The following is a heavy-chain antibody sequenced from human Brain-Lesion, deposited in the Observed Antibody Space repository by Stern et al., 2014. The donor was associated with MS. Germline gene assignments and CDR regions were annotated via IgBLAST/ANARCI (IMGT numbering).Heavy chain of an antibody. D-gene: IGHD3-3*01. V-gene: IGHV1-2*02. CDR2: INPNNGGT. J-gene: IGHJ6*02. CDR1: GYIFTGYY. Sequence: QVQLGQSGAEVKKPGASVKVSCKTSGYIFTGYYIHWVRQTPGQGLEWMAWINPNNGGTKDAQKFQGRVTMSRDTSISTAFVELGSLTSDDTAVYYCARDQRGITIFGVVTDYYYLGMDVWGQGTTVTVSS. CDR3: ARDQRGITIFGVVTDYYYLGMDV.